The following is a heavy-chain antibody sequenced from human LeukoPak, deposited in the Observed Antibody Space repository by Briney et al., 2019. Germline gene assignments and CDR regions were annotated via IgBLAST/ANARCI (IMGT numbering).Heavy chain of an antibody. CDR3: ARGIDSSSFDP. CDR2: INPSSGGT. J-gene: IGHJ5*02. Sequence: ASVKVSCKASGYTFTGYYMHWVRQAPGQGLEWMGRINPSSGGTNYAQKFQGRVTMTRDTSISTAYMELSRLRSDDTAVYYCARGIDSSSFDPWGQGTLVTVSS. V-gene: IGHV1-2*06. D-gene: IGHD6-13*01. CDR1: GYTFTGYY.